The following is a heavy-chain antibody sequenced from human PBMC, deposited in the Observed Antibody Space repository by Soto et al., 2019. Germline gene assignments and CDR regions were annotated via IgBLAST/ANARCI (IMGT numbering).Heavy chain of an antibody. J-gene: IGHJ6*02. CDR1: GAPISTYY. Sequence: LSLTCTVSGAPISTYYWNWIRQPPGKRLEWIGCIYYSGSTNYNPSLKSRVTISGDMSKNQFSLKLTSVTAADTAVYYCARLDFWSGGGSGGMDVWGRGTTVTVSS. D-gene: IGHD3-3*01. CDR3: ARLDFWSGGGSGGMDV. CDR2: IYYSGST. V-gene: IGHV4-59*01.